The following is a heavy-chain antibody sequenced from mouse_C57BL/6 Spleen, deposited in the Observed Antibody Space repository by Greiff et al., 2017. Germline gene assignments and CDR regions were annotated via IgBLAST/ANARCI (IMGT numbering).Heavy chain of an antibody. CDR1: GYSITSGYY. Sequence: VQLQQSGPGLVKPSQSLSLTCSVTGYSITSGYYWNWIRQFPGNKLEWMGYISYDGSNNYNPSLKNRISITRDTSKNQFVLKLNSVTTEDTATYYCARGSTTVVARYFDVWGTGTTVTVSS. CDR3: ARGSTTVVARYFDV. V-gene: IGHV3-6*01. J-gene: IGHJ1*03. D-gene: IGHD1-1*01. CDR2: ISYDGSN.